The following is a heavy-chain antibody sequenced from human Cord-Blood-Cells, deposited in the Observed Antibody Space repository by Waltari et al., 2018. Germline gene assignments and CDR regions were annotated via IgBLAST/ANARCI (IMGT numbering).Heavy chain of an antibody. CDR3: ARWDYVWGSYRYDTFDI. CDR2: IYYSGST. Sequence: QVQLQESGPGLVKPSETLSLTCTVSGGSISSYYWSWIRSPPGKGLEWIGYIYYSGSTNYNPSLKSRVTISVDTSKNQFSLKLSSVTAADTAVYYCARWDYVWGSYRYDTFDIWGQGTMVTVSS. CDR1: GGSISSYY. D-gene: IGHD3-16*02. J-gene: IGHJ3*02. V-gene: IGHV4-59*08.